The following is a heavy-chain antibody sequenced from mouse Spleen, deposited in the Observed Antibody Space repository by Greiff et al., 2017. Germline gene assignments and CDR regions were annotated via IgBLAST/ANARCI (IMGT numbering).Heavy chain of an antibody. CDR1: GFTFSSYY. D-gene: IGHD2-14*01. CDR3: ARGTLFDY. CDR2: ISSGGGST. V-gene: IGHV5-9*01. Sequence: DVMLVESGGGLVKLGGSLKLSCAASGFTFSSYYMSWVRQTPEKRLEWVATISSGGGSTYYPDSVKGRFTISRDNAKNTLYLQMSSLNSEDTAVYYCARGTLFDYWGQGTTLTVSS. J-gene: IGHJ2*01.